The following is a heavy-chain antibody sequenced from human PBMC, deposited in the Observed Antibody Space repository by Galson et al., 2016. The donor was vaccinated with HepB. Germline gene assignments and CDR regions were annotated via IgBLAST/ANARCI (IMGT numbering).Heavy chain of an antibody. V-gene: IGHV3-33*06. CDR2: IWYDGSNK. Sequence: SLRLSCAASGFTFTSYTMNWVRQAPGKGLEWVALIWYDGSNKYYGDSVKGRFTISRDNSKNTLYLQMNSLRAEDTAVYYCAKSRKSTGGASYNSWQRLGVLGLDAFDFWGQGTLVTVSS. CDR3: AKSRKSTGGASYNSWQRLGVLGLDAFDF. J-gene: IGHJ4*02. CDR1: GFTFTSYT. D-gene: IGHD2-8*02.